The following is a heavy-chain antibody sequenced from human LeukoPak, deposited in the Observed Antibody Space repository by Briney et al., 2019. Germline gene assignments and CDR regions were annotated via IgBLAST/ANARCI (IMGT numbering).Heavy chain of an antibody. CDR1: GDSITGGGYS. Sequence: SQTLSLTCAVSGDSITGGGYSWSWIRQPPGKGLEWIGHIYHSGSTFYNSSLKSRVAISVDMSKNQFSLNLHSVTAADTAIYYCARRGTNFWFDPWGQGILVTVSS. D-gene: IGHD3-16*01. V-gene: IGHV4-30-2*01. CDR2: IYHSGST. CDR3: ARRGTNFWFDP. J-gene: IGHJ5*02.